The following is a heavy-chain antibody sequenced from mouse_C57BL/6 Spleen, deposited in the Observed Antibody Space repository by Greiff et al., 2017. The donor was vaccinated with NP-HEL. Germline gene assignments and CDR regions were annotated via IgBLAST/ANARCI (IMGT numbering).Heavy chain of an antibody. V-gene: IGHV5-17*01. Sequence: EVQLVESGGGLVKPGGSLKLSCAASGFTFSDYGMHWVRQAPEKGLEWVAYISSGSSTIYYADTVKGRFTISRDNAKNTLFLQMTSLRSEDTAMYYCDYGSSYNAMDYWGQGTSVTVSS. CDR2: ISSGSSTI. D-gene: IGHD1-1*01. CDR3: DYGSSYNAMDY. CDR1: GFTFSDYG. J-gene: IGHJ4*01.